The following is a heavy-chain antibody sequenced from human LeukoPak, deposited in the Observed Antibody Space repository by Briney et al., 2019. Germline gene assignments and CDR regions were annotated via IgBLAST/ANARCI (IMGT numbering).Heavy chain of an antibody. Sequence: PSETLSLTCTVSGGSISSGSYYWSWIRQPAGKGLEWIGRIYTSGSTNYNPSLKSRVTISVDTSKNQFSLKVDSVTAADTAVYYCARQHEVATINWFDPWGQGTLVTVSS. V-gene: IGHV4-61*02. J-gene: IGHJ5*02. CDR1: GGSISSGSYY. CDR2: IYTSGST. CDR3: ARQHEVATINWFDP. D-gene: IGHD5-12*01.